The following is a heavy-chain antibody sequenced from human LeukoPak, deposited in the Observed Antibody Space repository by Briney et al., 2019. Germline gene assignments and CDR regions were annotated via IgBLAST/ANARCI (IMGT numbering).Heavy chain of an antibody. Sequence: ASVKVSCKDSGYTFTGYYMHWVRQAPGQGLEWTGWINPNSGGTNYAQKFQGRVNMTRDTSISTAYMELSRLRSDDTAVYYCARGGSGYQLFDYWGQGTLVTVSS. D-gene: IGHD3-3*01. CDR1: GYTFTGYY. CDR3: ARGGSGYQLFDY. CDR2: INPNSGGT. V-gene: IGHV1-2*02. J-gene: IGHJ4*02.